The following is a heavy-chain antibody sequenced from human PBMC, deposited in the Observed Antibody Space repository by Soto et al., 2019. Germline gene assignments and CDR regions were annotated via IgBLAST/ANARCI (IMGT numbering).Heavy chain of an antibody. J-gene: IGHJ4*02. CDR3: ASPRGDASGIYKYFDQ. D-gene: IGHD6-19*01. Sequence: EVQLVESGGDLVQPGGSLRLSCAAPGFTLSDYTMSWVRQAPGKGLEWVANINQDGSEKYYIDSVKGRFTISRDNAKKSLFLQLNSLRAEDTGVYYCASPRGDASGIYKYFDQWGQGTRVTVSS. V-gene: IGHV3-7*01. CDR2: INQDGSEK. CDR1: GFTLSDYT.